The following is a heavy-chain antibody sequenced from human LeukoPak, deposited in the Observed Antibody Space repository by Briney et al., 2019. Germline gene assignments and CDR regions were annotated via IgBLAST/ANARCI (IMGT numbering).Heavy chain of an antibody. CDR1: GVSISSYY. Sequence: SETLSLTCNVSGVSISSYYWSWIRQPPGKGLEWIGYFYHSGGTNYNPSFGSRLTISINTSKRQVSLTLRSVTPADSAVYYCARLSGYYGYVNFWGQGTLITVSS. V-gene: IGHV4-59*01. CDR3: ARLSGYYGYVNF. D-gene: IGHD3-22*01. J-gene: IGHJ4*02. CDR2: FYHSGGT.